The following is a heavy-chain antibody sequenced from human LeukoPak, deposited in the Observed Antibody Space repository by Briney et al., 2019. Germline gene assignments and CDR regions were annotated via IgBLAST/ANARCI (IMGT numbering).Heavy chain of an antibody. D-gene: IGHD3-22*01. Sequence: GGSLRLSCTASGFTFSNYWMHWVRQAPGKGPGWVSRINSDGSSTSYADSVKGRFTISRDDAKNTLYLQMNSLRAEDTAVYYCARDLRPYYYDSSGYYYSFEPPGYWGQGTLVTVSS. V-gene: IGHV3-74*01. CDR3: ARDLRPYYYDSSGYYYSFEPPGY. CDR1: GFTFSNYW. J-gene: IGHJ4*02. CDR2: INSDGSST.